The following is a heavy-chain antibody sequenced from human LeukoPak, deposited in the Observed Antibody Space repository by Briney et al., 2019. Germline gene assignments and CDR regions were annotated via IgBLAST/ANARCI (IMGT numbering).Heavy chain of an antibody. CDR3: ATRSCSGHNCGYFAY. D-gene: IGHD2-15*01. J-gene: IGHJ4*01. CDR2: ITGHADKT. V-gene: IGHV3-23*01. Sequence: PGGSLRLSCAASGFTFGDFVMNWVRQAPGKGLEWVSSITGHADKTYYADSVKGRFTVSRDNSKNTVYLQMDSPRADDTALYFCATRSCSGHNCGYFAYWGHGTLVTVSS. CDR1: GFTFGDFV.